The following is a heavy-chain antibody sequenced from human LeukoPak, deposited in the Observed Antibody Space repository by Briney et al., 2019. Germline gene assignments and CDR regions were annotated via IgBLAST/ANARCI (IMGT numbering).Heavy chain of an antibody. CDR3: AKDCSSTSCYTGDY. CDR1: GFTFSSYS. J-gene: IGHJ4*02. Sequence: GGSLRLSCAASGFTFSSYSMNWVRQAPGKGLEWVSSISSSSSYIYYADSVKGRFTISRDNSKNTLYLQMNSLRAEDTAVYYCAKDCSSTSCYTGDYWGQGTLVTVSS. V-gene: IGHV3-21*01. D-gene: IGHD2-2*02. CDR2: ISSSSSYI.